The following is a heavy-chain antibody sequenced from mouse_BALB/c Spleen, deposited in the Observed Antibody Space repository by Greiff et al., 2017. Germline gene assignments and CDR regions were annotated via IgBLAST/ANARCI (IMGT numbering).Heavy chain of an antibody. V-gene: IGHV5-12-1*01. J-gene: IGHJ4*01. CDR3: ARHWGLLLYAMDY. CDR2: ISSGGGST. CDR1: GFAFSSYD. D-gene: IGHD6-1*01. Sequence: EVKVVESGGGLVKPGGSLTLSCAASGFAFSSYDMSWVRQTPEKRLEWVAYISSGGGSTYYPDTVKGRFTISRDNAKNTLYLQMSSLKSEDTAMYYCARHWGLLLYAMDYWGQGTSVTVSS.